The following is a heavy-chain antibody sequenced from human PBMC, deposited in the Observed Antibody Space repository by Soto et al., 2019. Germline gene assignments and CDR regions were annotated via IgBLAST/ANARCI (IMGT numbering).Heavy chain of an antibody. CDR2: IYPGDSDT. V-gene: IGHV5-51*01. D-gene: IGHD6-13*01. CDR1: GYSFTSYW. J-gene: IGHJ5*02. Sequence: GESLKISCKGSGYSFTSYWIGWVRQMPGKGLEWMGIIYPGDSDTRYSPSFQGQVTISADKSISTAYLQWSSLKASDTAMYYCARISSPTGYSSSWWFDPWGQGTLVTVSS. CDR3: ARISSPTGYSSSWWFDP.